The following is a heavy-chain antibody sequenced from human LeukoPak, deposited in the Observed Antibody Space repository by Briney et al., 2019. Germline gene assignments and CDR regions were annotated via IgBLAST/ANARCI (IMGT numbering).Heavy chain of an antibody. Sequence: PGGSLRLSCAASGFTFSSYAMSWVRQAPGKGLERVSAISGSGGSTYYADSVKGRFNISRDNSKNTLYLQINSLRAEDTAVYYCAKDQVGLGYWGQGTLVTVSS. CDR1: GFTFSSYA. D-gene: IGHD7-27*01. CDR2: ISGSGGST. CDR3: AKDQVGLGY. J-gene: IGHJ4*02. V-gene: IGHV3-23*01.